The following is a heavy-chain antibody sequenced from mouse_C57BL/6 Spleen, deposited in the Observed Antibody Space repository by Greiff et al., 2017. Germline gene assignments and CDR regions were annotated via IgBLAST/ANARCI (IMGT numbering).Heavy chain of an antibody. CDR2: IYPGDGDT. V-gene: IGHV1-82*01. D-gene: IGHD2-2*01. CDR3: ARRNGYDEDPLAY. J-gene: IGHJ3*01. Sequence: QVQLQQSGPELVKPGASVKISCKASGYAISSSWMNWVKQRPGKGLEWIGRIYPGDGDTKYTGKFKGKATLTADKSSSTAYMQLSSLTSEDSAVYFCARRNGYDEDPLAYWGQGTLVTVSA. CDR1: GYAISSSW.